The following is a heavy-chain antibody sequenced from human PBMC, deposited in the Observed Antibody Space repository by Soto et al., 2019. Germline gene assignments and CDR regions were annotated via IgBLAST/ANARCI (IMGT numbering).Heavy chain of an antibody. D-gene: IGHD3-22*01. V-gene: IGHV3-64D*06. J-gene: IGHJ4*02. CDR1: GFPFSTYS. Sequence: GSLRLSCSTSGFPFSTYSMHWVRQAPGKGLEYVSGIGINGGTSYYADSLKGRFTISRDNSKNTLYLQMSSLRAEDSATYYCVKTTYFYDSGGFYPDSWGQGTLVTVSS. CDR3: VKTTYFYDSGGFYPDS. CDR2: IGINGGTS.